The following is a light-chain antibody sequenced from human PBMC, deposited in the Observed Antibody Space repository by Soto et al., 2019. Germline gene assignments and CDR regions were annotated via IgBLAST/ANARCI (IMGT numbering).Light chain of an antibody. CDR2: DVS. CDR1: SSDVGGYNY. CDR3: SAYTSSSTPGV. V-gene: IGLV2-14*01. Sequence: QSALTQPASVSGSPGQSITISCTGTSSDVGGYNYVSWYQQHPGKAPKLMIYDVSNRPSGISNLFSGSKSGNTASLTISGLQAEDEADYYCSAYTSSSTPGVFGGGTKLTVL. J-gene: IGLJ3*02.